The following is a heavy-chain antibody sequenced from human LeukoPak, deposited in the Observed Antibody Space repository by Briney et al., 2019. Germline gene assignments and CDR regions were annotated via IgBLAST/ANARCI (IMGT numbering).Heavy chain of an antibody. CDR3: AKDGGNWNSDY. CDR1: GFTFSSYG. J-gene: IGHJ4*02. D-gene: IGHD1-7*01. Sequence: GESLKISCAASGFTFSSYGMHWVRQAPGKGLEWVTFIRYDGSNEYYADSVKGRFTISRDNSRNTLYLQMNSLRADDMAIYYCAKDGGNWNSDYWGQGTLVTVSS. V-gene: IGHV3-30*02. CDR2: IRYDGSNE.